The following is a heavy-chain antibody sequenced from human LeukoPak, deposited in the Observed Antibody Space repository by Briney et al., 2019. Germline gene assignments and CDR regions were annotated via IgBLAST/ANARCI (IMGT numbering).Heavy chain of an antibody. Sequence: GGSLRLSCAASGFTFSSYAMSWVRQAPGKGLEWVSAISGSGGSTYYADSVKGRFTISRDNSKNTLYLQMNSLRAEDTAVYYCAKHSGYSYLYYFDYWGQGTWSPSPQ. CDR2: ISGSGGST. J-gene: IGHJ4*02. V-gene: IGHV3-23*01. CDR3: AKHSGYSYLYYFDY. CDR1: GFTFSSYA. D-gene: IGHD5-18*01.